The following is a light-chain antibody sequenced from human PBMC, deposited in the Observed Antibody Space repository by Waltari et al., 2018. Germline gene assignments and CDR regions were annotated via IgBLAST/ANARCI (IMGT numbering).Light chain of an antibody. J-gene: IGKJ4*01. V-gene: IGKV4-1*01. CDR2: LAS. CDR1: QTILSPTNRNS. Sequence: DIVMAQSPDSLAVSLGERATISCKSSQTILSPTNRNSLAWYQQKPGQPPTLLIYLASTRHSVVPDRCSGRGSVTDFNLTIDGLQAEDVAIYYCHQYYTSPNTFGGGTQVEIK. CDR3: HQYYTSPNT.